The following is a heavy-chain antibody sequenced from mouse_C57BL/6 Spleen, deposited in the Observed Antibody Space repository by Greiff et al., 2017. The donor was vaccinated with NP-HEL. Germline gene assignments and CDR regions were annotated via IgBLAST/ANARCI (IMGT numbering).Heavy chain of an antibody. Sequence: QVQLKQSGPELVKPGASVKISCKASGYAFSSSWMNWVKQRPGKGLEWIGRIYPGDGDTNYNGKFKGKATLTADKSSSTAYMQLISLTSEDSAVYFCARGLLWSYAMDYWGQGTSVTVSS. J-gene: IGHJ4*01. CDR3: ARGLLWSYAMDY. V-gene: IGHV1-82*01. CDR2: IYPGDGDT. CDR1: GYAFSSSW. D-gene: IGHD2-1*01.